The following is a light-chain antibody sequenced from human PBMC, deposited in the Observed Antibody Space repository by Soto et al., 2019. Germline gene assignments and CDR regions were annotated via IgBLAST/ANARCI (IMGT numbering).Light chain of an antibody. Sequence: ATLSCRASQGIGDTLAWYQHKPGQTPRLLIYDTSTRATGVPTRFSGSRSGAEFTLTISSLQSEDFAVYYCQQYTNWPPNTFGQGTRLEIK. CDR3: QQYTNWPPNT. CDR2: DTS. V-gene: IGKV3-15*01. J-gene: IGKJ5*01. CDR1: QGIGDT.